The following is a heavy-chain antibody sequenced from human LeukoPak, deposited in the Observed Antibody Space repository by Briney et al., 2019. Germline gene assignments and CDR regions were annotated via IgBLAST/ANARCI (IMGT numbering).Heavy chain of an antibody. V-gene: IGHV4-34*01. D-gene: IGHD4-23*01. CDR3: ARYYGGNFYYYYGMDV. Sequence: SETLSLTCAVYGRSFSGYYWSWIRQPPGKGLEWIGEINHSGSTNYNPSLKSRVTISVDTSKNQFSLKLSSVTAADTAVYYCARYYGGNFYYYYGMDVWGQGTTVTVSS. CDR2: INHSGST. CDR1: GRSFSGYY. J-gene: IGHJ6*02.